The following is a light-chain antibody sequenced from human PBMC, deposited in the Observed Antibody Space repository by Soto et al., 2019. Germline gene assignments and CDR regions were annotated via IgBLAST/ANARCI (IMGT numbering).Light chain of an antibody. J-gene: IGLJ1*01. CDR2: EVS. CDR3: SSYTSSSTPC. CDR1: SSDVGGYNY. V-gene: IGLV2-14*01. Sequence: QSVLTQPASVSGSPGQSITISCTGTSSDVGGYNYVSWYQQHPGKAPKLMIYEVSNRPSGVSNRFSGPKSGNTASLTISGLQAEDEADYYCSSYTSSSTPCFGTGTKV.